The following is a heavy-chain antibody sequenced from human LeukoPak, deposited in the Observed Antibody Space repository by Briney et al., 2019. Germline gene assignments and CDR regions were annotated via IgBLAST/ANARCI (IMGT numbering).Heavy chain of an antibody. CDR3: ASALPDY. Sequence: GGSLRLSCAASGFTFSSYAMHWVRQAPGKGLEWVAVISYDGSNKYYADSVKGRFTISRDNSKNTLYLQMNSLRAEDTAVYYCASALPDYWGQGTLVTVSS. J-gene: IGHJ4*02. D-gene: IGHD1-26*01. CDR2: ISYDGSNK. CDR1: GFTFSSYA. V-gene: IGHV3-30*04.